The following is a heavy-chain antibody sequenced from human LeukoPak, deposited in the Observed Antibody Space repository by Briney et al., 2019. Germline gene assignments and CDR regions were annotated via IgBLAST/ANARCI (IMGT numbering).Heavy chain of an antibody. Sequence: ASVKVSCKASGYTFTSYYMHWVRQAPGQGLEWMGIINPSGGSTSYAQKFQGRVTMTRDTSISTAYMELSRLRSDDTAVYYCARGFSALLWFGGSFDYWGQGTLVTVSS. V-gene: IGHV1-46*01. CDR1: GYTFTSYY. CDR2: INPSGGST. CDR3: ARGFSALLWFGGSFDY. J-gene: IGHJ4*02. D-gene: IGHD3-10*01.